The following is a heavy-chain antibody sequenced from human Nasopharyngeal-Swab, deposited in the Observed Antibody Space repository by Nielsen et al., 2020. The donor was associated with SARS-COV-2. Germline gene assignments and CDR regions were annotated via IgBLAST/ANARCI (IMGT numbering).Heavy chain of an antibody. CDR1: GFTFSSYA. CDR3: AKDRSLRGRITMIVVVITGAFDI. CDR2: ISGSGGST. J-gene: IGHJ3*02. V-gene: IGHV3-23*01. Sequence: GESLKISCAASGFTFSSYAMSWVRQAPGKGLEWVSAISGSGGSTYYADSVKGRFTISRGNSKNTLYLQMNSLRAEDTAVYYCAKDRSLRGRITMIVVVITGAFDIWGQGTMVTVSS. D-gene: IGHD3-22*01.